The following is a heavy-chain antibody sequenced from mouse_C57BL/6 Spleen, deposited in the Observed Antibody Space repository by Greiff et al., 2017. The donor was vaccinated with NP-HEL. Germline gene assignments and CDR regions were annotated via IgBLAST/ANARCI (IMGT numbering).Heavy chain of an antibody. Sequence: EVQRVESEGGLVQPGSSMKLSCTASGFTFSDYYMAWVRQVPEKGLEWVANINYDGSSTYYLDSLKSRFIISRDNAKNILYLQMSSLKSEDTATYYCARDDGYDGGWFAYWGQGTLVTVSA. V-gene: IGHV5-16*01. CDR3: ARDDGYDGGWFAY. D-gene: IGHD2-2*01. J-gene: IGHJ3*01. CDR1: GFTFSDYY. CDR2: INYDGSST.